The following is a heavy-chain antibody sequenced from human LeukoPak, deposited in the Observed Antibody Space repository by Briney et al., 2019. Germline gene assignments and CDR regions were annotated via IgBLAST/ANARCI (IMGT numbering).Heavy chain of an antibody. V-gene: IGHV5-51*01. CDR2: IYPGDSDT. CDR1: GGTFSSYA. CDR3: ASGYSMVRGVFDY. J-gene: IGHJ4*02. Sequence: ASVKVSCKASGGTFSSYAISWVRQAPGQGLEWMGIIYPGDSDTRYSPSFQGQVTISADKSISTAYLQWSSLKASDTAMYYCASGYSMVRGVFDYWGQGTLVTVSS. D-gene: IGHD3-10*01.